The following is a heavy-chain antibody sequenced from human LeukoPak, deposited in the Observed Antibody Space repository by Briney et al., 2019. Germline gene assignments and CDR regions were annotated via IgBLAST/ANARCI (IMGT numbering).Heavy chain of an antibody. V-gene: IGHV4-4*07. Sequence: PSETLSLTCTVSGGSISSYYWSWIRQPAGKGLEWIGRIYTSGSTNYNPSLKSRVTMSVDTSKNQFTLKLSSVTAAGTAVYYCARAPPGGYSGSYYFDYWGQGTLVTVSS. CDR2: IYTSGST. D-gene: IGHD1-26*01. CDR3: ARAPPGGYSGSYYFDY. CDR1: GGSISSYY. J-gene: IGHJ4*02.